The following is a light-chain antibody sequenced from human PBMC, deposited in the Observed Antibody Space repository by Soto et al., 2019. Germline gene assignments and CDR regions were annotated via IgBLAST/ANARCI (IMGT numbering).Light chain of an antibody. CDR1: QSISSY. CDR2: SAS. CDR3: QQSYTTPWT. J-gene: IGKJ1*01. V-gene: IGKV1-39*01. Sequence: DIQMSQSPSSLSASVEDRVTITCRASQSISSYLNWYHQKPGKAPKLLIYSASSLQSGVPSRFSGSGSGTDFTLTISSLQPEDFATYYCQQSYTTPWTFGQGTKVEIK.